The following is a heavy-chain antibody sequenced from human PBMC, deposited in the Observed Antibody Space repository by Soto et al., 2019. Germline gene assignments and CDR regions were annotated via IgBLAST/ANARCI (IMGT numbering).Heavy chain of an antibody. CDR2: ISADNDNT. J-gene: IGHJ6*01. D-gene: IGHD3-3*01. CDR3: ARDWTLYPCNAKSYGMDV. CDR1: GYTFTNYG. V-gene: IGHV1-18*01. Sequence: ASVKVSCKASGYTFTNYGISWLRQAPGEGLEWMGWISADNDNTNYAQNLQGRVSMTTDTSTSTAYMELRSLRADDTAVYYCARDWTLYPCNAKSYGMDVWG.